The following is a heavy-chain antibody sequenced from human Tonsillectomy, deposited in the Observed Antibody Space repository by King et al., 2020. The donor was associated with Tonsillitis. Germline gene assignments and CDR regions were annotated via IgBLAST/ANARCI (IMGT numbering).Heavy chain of an antibody. CDR3: ARDVSGKVTKSGFDY. CDR1: GFTFSSYS. V-gene: IGHV3-21*01. J-gene: IGHJ4*02. CDR2: ITGSGSYI. Sequence: VQLVESGGGLVKPGGSLRVSCAASGFTFSSYSMNWVRQAPGKGLEWVSSITGSGSYIYFAVSVKGRFTISRDNAKNSLYLQMNSLRAEDTAVYYCARDVSGKVTKSGFDYWGQGTLVTVSS. D-gene: IGHD1-1*01.